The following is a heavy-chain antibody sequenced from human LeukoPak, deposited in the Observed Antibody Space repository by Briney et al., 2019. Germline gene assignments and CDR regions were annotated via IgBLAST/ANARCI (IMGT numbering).Heavy chain of an antibody. V-gene: IGHV3-23*01. CDR1: GFTFSTYG. J-gene: IGHJ4*02. Sequence: GGSLRLSCAASGFTFSTYGMTWVRQAPGKGLEWVSAISGSGGSTYYADSVKGRFTISRDNSKNTLYLQMNSLRAEDTALYYCAKTGGIAAAHWGQGTPVTVSS. CDR3: AKTGGIAAAH. CDR2: ISGSGGST. D-gene: IGHD6-13*01.